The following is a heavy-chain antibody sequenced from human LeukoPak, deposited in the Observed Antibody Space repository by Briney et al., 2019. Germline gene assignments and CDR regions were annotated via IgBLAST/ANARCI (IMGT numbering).Heavy chain of an antibody. CDR3: ATAGPATYYDILTGSPLHPKIDC. CDR2: ISGSGGST. Sequence: GGSLTLSCAASGFTFSSYAMSWVRPAPGQGLEWGSAISGSGGSTYDGANLKGWFTISRDNSKNTLYLQMNSLRTEDTAVYYCATAGPATYYDILTGSPLHPKIDCWGQGTLVTVSS. J-gene: IGHJ4*02. D-gene: IGHD3-9*01. CDR1: GFTFSSYA. V-gene: IGHV3-23*02.